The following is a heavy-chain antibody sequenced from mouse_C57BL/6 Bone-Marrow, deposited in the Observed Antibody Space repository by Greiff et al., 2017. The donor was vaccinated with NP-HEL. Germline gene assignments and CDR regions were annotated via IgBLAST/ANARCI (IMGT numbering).Heavy chain of an antibody. J-gene: IGHJ1*03. CDR3: ARGYYGSSYDWYFDV. CDR2: ISPNYGTT. CDR1: GYSFTDYN. D-gene: IGHD1-1*01. Sequence: EVQLQQSGPELVKPGDSVLISCKASGYSFTDYNMNWVKQSNGKSLEWIGVISPNYGTTSYNQKFKGKATMTVDQSSSTSYMQLHSLTSEDSAVYYCARGYYGSSYDWYFDVWGTGTTVTVSS. V-gene: IGHV1-39*01.